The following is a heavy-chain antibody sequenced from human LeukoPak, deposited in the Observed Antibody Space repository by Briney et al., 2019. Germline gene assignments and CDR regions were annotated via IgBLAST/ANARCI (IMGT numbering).Heavy chain of an antibody. J-gene: IGHJ5*02. D-gene: IGHD6-19*01. CDR3: AKAKTLGYSSGWYGFWFDP. CDR2: ISGSGGST. V-gene: IGHV3-23*01. Sequence: PGGSLRLSCAASGFTFSSYAMSWVRQAPGKGLEWVSAISGSGGSTYYADSVKGRFTISRDNSKNTLYLHINSLRAEDTAVYYCAKAKTLGYSSGWYGFWFDPWGQGTLVTVSS. CDR1: GFTFSSYA.